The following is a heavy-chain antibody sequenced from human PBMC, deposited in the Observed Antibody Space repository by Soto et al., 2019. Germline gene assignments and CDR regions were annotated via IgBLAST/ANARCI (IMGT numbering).Heavy chain of an antibody. J-gene: IGHJ4*02. CDR3: ARGFSAGKVSPPDF. V-gene: IGHV3-23*01. D-gene: IGHD6-13*01. CDR1: GFTFSSFA. Sequence: GGSLRLSCAASGFTFSSFAMSWVRQAPGKGLDWVSAISGSGGSTYSADSVKGRFTISRDNSKNTLYLQMSSLRAEDTAVYYCARGFSAGKVSPPDFWGQGSRVTVSA. CDR2: ISGSGGST.